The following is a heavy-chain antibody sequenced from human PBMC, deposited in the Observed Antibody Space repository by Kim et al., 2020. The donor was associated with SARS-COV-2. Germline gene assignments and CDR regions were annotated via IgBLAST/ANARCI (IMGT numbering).Heavy chain of an antibody. CDR3: ARTSYMANYRNYYYGMAV. CDR2: INDIGGTK. V-gene: IGHV3-48*03. J-gene: IGHJ6*02. CDR1: ELIFSNYE. D-gene: IGHD1-7*01. Sequence: GGSLRLSCAASELIFSNYEMNWVRLAPGKGLEWVSYINDIGGTKHYADSVKGRFTVSRDNAKNSMYLQMNSMRAEDTATYYCARTSYMANYRNYYYGMAVWGPGTTVIVSS.